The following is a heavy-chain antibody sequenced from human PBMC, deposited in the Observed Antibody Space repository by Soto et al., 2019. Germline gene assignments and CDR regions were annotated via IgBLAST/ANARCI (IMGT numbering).Heavy chain of an antibody. D-gene: IGHD6-19*01. CDR2: INAGNGNT. Sequence: QVQLVQSGAEVKKPGASVKVSCKASGYTFTSYAMHWVRQAPGQRLEGMGWINAGNGNTKYSQKFQGRVTITRDTSASTAYMELSSLRSEDTAVYYCARGDSGWNFDYWGQGTLVTVSS. CDR1: GYTFTSYA. J-gene: IGHJ4*02. V-gene: IGHV1-3*01. CDR3: ARGDSGWNFDY.